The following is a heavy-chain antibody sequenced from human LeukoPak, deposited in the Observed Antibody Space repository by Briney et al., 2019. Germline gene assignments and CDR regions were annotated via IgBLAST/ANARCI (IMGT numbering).Heavy chain of an antibody. V-gene: IGHV3-30*02. CDR1: GFTFSSYG. J-gene: IGHJ5*02. CDR2: IHYDGTNE. CDR3: VNSGFDP. D-gene: IGHD3-10*01. Sequence: GGSLRLSCAASGFTFSSYGMHWVRQALGKGLEWVAFIHYDGTNEYYADSVKGRFTISRDNFKNTLSLQMNGLRVEDTALYYCVNSGFDPWGQGTLVTVSS.